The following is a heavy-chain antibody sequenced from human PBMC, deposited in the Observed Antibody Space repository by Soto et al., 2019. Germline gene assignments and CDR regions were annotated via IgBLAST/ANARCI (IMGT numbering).Heavy chain of an antibody. J-gene: IGHJ4*02. CDR3: ARGKMNEQWLAPTFDY. V-gene: IGHV1-69*01. CDR2: IIPIFGTA. D-gene: IGHD6-19*01. CDR1: GGTFSSYA. Sequence: QVQLVQSGAEVKKPGSSVKVSCKASGGTFSSYAISWVRQAPGQGLEWMGGIIPIFGTANYAQKFQGRVTITVDESTSTAYMELGSLRSEATAVYYCARGKMNEQWLAPTFDYWGQGTLVTVSS.